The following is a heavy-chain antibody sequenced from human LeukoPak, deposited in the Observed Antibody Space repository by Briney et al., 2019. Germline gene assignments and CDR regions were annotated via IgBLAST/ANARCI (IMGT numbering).Heavy chain of an antibody. Sequence: HPGGSLRLSCAASGFTFSSYWMSWVRQAPGKGLEWVANIKQDGSEKYYVDSVKGRFTSSRDNSKNKLFLRMNSLRVDDTAMYYCARGSLPYTLSSDCCPLDYWGQGTLVTVSS. V-gene: IGHV3-7*03. D-gene: IGHD3-16*01. CDR3: ARGSLPYTLSSDCCPLDY. CDR1: GFTFSSYW. J-gene: IGHJ4*02. CDR2: IKQDGSEK.